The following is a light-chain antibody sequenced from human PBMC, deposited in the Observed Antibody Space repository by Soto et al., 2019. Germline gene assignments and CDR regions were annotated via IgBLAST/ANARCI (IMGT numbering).Light chain of an antibody. J-gene: IGLJ1*01. Sequence: QSVLTQPASVSGSPGQSITISCTGTGSDVGGYNYVSWYQQYPGKAPKLMIYDVTNRPSGVSNRFSGSKSGNTAALIIFGLQAEDDADYYCCSYTSSSTYVFGTGTKVTVL. V-gene: IGLV2-14*01. CDR2: DVT. CDR3: CSYTSSSTYV. CDR1: GSDVGGYNY.